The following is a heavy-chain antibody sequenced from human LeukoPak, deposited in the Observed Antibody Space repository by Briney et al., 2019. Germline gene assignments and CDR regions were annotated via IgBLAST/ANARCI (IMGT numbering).Heavy chain of an antibody. D-gene: IGHD1-26*01. CDR1: GFTFSSYG. CDR3: AKGRVGALHY. CDR2: IRYDGSNK. J-gene: IGHJ4*02. V-gene: IGHV3-30*02. Sequence: PGGSLRLSCAASGFTFSSYGMHWVRQAPGKGLEWVAFIRYDGSNKYYAGSVKGRFTISRDNSKNTLYLQMNSLRAEDTAVYYCAKGRVGALHYWGQGTLVTVSS.